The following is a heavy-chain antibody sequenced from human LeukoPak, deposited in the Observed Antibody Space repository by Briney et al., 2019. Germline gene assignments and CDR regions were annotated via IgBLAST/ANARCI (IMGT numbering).Heavy chain of an antibody. CDR1: GGSISNYY. CDR3: ARGLWFGDENPPYFDY. Sequence: SETLSLTCTVSGGSISNYYWSWIRQPAGKGLEWIGRIYTSESTNYNPSLKSRVTISVDTSRNQFSLKLSSVTAADTAVYYCARGLWFGDENPPYFDYWGQGILVTVSS. J-gene: IGHJ4*02. V-gene: IGHV4-4*07. CDR2: IYTSEST. D-gene: IGHD3-10*01.